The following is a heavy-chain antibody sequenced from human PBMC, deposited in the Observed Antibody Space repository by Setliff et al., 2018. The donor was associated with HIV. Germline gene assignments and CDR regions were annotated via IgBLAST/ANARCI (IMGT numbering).Heavy chain of an antibody. CDR1: GGTFSSYA. CDR2: IIPIYGTA. V-gene: IGHV1-69*13. Sequence: SVKVSCKASGGTFSSYAISWVRQAPGQGLEWMGGIIPIYGTANYAQKFQGRVTITADESSSTAYMELSSLRSEDTAEHYCATGGYYYYDKSDYYYHIDVWGKGTTVTVSS. CDR3: ATGGYYYYDKSDYYYHIDV. D-gene: IGHD3-22*01. J-gene: IGHJ6*03.